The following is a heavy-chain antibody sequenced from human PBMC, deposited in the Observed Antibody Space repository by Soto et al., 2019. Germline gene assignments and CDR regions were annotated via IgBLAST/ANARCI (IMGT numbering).Heavy chain of an antibody. J-gene: IGHJ3*02. CDR3: AREAAGFDI. CDR1: GFTVSDDH. CDR2: IYYGGTT. Sequence: GGSLRLSCAASGFTVSDDHMSGVRQAPGKGPEWVSVIYYGGTTYYADSVQGRFTISRDKSKNTLYLQMNDLRADDTAVYYCAREAAGFDIWGQGTTVTVSS. V-gene: IGHV3-53*01.